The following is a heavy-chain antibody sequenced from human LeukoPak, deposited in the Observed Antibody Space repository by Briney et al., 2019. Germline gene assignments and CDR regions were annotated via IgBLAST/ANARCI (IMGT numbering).Heavy chain of an antibody. V-gene: IGHV3-23*01. CDR1: GFSFSSYG. Sequence: SGGSLRLSCAASGFSFSSYGMSWVRQAPGEGLEWVSAISGSGDTTNYADYVKVRFTISRDNSKNTLYLQMSSLRAEDTAVYYCAKKLSGTYEEGMQQWGQGTLVTVSS. J-gene: IGHJ1*01. CDR3: AKKLSGTYEEGMQQ. CDR2: ISGSGDTT. D-gene: IGHD1-26*01.